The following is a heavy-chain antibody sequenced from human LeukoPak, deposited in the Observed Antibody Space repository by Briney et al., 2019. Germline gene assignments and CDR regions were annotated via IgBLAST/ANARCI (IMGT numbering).Heavy chain of an antibody. V-gene: IGHV3-23*01. CDR2: ISGTGHSS. D-gene: IGHD3-3*01. CDR1: GFTFSSYA. CDR3: AKQSSLRFYDFWTGFYPLDS. J-gene: IGHJ4*02. Sequence: GGSLRLSCAASGFTFSSYAMSWVRQAPGKGLEWVSAISGTGHSSNYADSVKGRFTISRDNSNNTVFLHMSSLRAGDTAIYFCAKQSSLRFYDFWTGFYPLDSWGQGTLVTVSS.